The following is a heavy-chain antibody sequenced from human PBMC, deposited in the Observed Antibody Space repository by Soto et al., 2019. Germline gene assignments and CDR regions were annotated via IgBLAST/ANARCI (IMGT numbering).Heavy chain of an antibody. CDR2: MNPNSGNT. D-gene: IGHD5-18*01. Sequence: QVQLVQSGAEVKKPGASVKVSCKASGYTFTSYDINWVRQATGQGLEWVGWMNPNSGNTGYAQKFQGRVTMTRNTSISTAYMELSSLRSEDTAVYYCARVVDTAMVPHFDYWGQGTLVTVSS. CDR3: ARVVDTAMVPHFDY. CDR1: GYTFTSYD. J-gene: IGHJ4*02. V-gene: IGHV1-8*01.